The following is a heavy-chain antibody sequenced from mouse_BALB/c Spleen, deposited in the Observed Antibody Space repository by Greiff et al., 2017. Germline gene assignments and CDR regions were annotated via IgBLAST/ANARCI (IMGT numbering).Heavy chain of an antibody. J-gene: IGHJ3*01. CDR3: TRPATGTGLAD. CDR1: GYTFTSYY. CDR2: INPSNGGT. D-gene: IGHD4-1*02. V-gene: IGHV1S81*02. Sequence: VQLQQPGAELVKPGASVKLSCKASGYTFTSYYMYWVKQRPGQGLEWIGGINPSNGGTNFNEKFKSKATLTVDKASSTAYMQLSSLTSEDSAVYYCTRPATGTGLADGGQGTLVTVSA.